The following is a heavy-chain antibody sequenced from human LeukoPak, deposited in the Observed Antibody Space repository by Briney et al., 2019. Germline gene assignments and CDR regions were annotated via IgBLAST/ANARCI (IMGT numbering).Heavy chain of an antibody. CDR2: IYPGDSDT. CDR3: ARSRSSFPYYYYMDV. J-gene: IGHJ6*03. V-gene: IGHV5-51*01. CDR1: GYSFTNYW. Sequence: GESLKISCKGSGYSFTNYWIGWVRQTPGKGLEWMGIIYPGDSDTRYSPSFQGQVNISADKSISTAYLQWSSLKASDTAMYYCARSRSSFPYYYYMDVWGEGTMVTVSS.